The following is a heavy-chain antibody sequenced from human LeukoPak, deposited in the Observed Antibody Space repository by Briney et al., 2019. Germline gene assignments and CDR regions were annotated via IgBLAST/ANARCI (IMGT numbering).Heavy chain of an antibody. V-gene: IGHV3-21*01. Sequence: GGSLRLSCAASGFTFSSYSMNWVRQAPGKGLEWVSSISSSSSYIYYADSVKGRFTISRDNAKNSLYLQMNSLRAEDTAVYYCARGLRGPYDILTGFANDYWGQGTLVTVSS. CDR3: ARGLRGPYDILTGFANDY. CDR1: GFTFSSYS. CDR2: ISSSSSYI. D-gene: IGHD3-9*01. J-gene: IGHJ4*02.